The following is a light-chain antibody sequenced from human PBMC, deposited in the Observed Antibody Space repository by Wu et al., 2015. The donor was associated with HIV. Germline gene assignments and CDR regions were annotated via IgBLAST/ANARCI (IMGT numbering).Light chain of an antibody. J-gene: IGKJ2*01. CDR3: QQYGSSPRT. CDR2: HSS. Sequence: EIVLTQSPDTLYLSPGERATLSCRASQTVTSNYLAWYQHKPGQAPRLLIYHSSTRATGISDRFSGSGSGTDFTLTVDRLEPEDFAVYYCQQYGSSPRTFGQGTKLEIK. CDR1: QTVTSNY. V-gene: IGKV3-20*01.